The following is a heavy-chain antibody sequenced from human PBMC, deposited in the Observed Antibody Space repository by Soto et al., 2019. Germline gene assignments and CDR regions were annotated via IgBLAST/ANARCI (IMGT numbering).Heavy chain of an antibody. CDR1: GGSISSYY. J-gene: IGHJ4*02. CDR3: ARLEMAVALDY. Sequence: LSLTCTVSGGSISSYYWSWIRQPPGKGLEWIADIYYSGSTNYSPSLKSRVTISVDTSKNQFSLRLSSVAAADTAVYYCARLEMAVALDYWGQGTLVTVSS. CDR2: IYYSGST. D-gene: IGHD6-19*01. V-gene: IGHV4-59*01.